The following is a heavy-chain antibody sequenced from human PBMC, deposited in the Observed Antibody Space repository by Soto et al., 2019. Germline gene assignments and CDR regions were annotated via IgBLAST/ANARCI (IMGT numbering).Heavy chain of an antibody. CDR2: ISYSGST. J-gene: IGHJ4*02. D-gene: IGHD3-9*01. Sequence: SETLSLTCTVSGGSISSDSYYWGWIRQSPEKGLEWIASISYSGSTYYNPTLKSRVIISVDTSKSQFSLKLSSVTAAYMAVYSCARAFAIDWYTYYFDYWGQGPLVTVSS. CDR1: GGSISSDSYY. CDR3: ARAFAIDWYTYYFDY. V-gene: IGHV4-39*01.